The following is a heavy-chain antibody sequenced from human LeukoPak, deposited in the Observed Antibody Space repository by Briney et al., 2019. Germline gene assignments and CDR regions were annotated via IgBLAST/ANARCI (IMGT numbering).Heavy chain of an antibody. J-gene: IGHJ5*02. CDR1: GFSLSTSGVG. CDR2: IYWNDDK. D-gene: IGHD2-2*01. V-gene: IGHV2-5*01. Sequence: SGPTLVSPTQTLTLTCTFPGFSLSTSGVGVGWIRQPPGKALEWLALIYWNDDKRYSPSLKSRLTITKDTSKNQVVLTMTNMDPVDTATYYCAHRLGRYCSSTSCPKGWFDPWGQGTLVTVSS. CDR3: AHRLGRYCSSTSCPKGWFDP.